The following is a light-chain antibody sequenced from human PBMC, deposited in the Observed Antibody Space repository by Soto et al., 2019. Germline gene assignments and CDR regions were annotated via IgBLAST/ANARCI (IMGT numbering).Light chain of an antibody. CDR3: QQYNNSPAT. J-gene: IGKJ5*01. CDR2: DAS. V-gene: IGKV3-15*01. Sequence: IAMTQSPASLSVFPGKRATLSCRASQSVSSNLAWYQQKPGQSPRLLIYDASTRATGIPARFSGSGSGTEFTITINILPAEYFAVYHWQQYNNSPATFGQGTRLEIK. CDR1: QSVSSN.